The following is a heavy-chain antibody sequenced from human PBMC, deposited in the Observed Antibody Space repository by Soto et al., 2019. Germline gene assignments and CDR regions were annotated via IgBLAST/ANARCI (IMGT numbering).Heavy chain of an antibody. D-gene: IGHD5-12*01. CDR3: ARVHTGYDLFDY. CDR2: IYYSGST. V-gene: IGHV4-59*01. Sequence: AETLSLTCSVLGDSISSYYWSWIRQPPGKGLEWIGYIYYSGSTNYNPSLKSRVTISVDTSKNQFSLKLSSVTAADTAVYYCARVHTGYDLFDYWGQGTLVT. CDR1: GDSISSYY. J-gene: IGHJ4*02.